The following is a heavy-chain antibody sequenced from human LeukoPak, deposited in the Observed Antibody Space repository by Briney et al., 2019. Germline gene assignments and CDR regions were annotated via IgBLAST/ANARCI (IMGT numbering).Heavy chain of an antibody. J-gene: IGHJ4*02. CDR2: ISASGGST. Sequence: PGGSLRLSCAASGFTFSSYAMSWVRQAPGKGLEWVSAISASGGSTYYADSVNGRFTISRDNSKNTLYLEMNSLRAEDMAIYYCAKGRVSDQWGRGTLVTVSS. CDR1: GFTFSSYA. CDR3: AKGRVSDQ. D-gene: IGHD2-8*01. V-gene: IGHV3-23*01.